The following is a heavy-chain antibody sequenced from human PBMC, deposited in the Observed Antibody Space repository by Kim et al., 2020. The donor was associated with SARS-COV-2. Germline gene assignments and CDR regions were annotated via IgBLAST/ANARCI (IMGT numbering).Heavy chain of an antibody. V-gene: IGHV3-23*03. CDR2: IFSGATIT. Sequence: GGSLRLSCAASGFAFDKCAMTWVRQAPGKGLEWVSAIFSGATITSYAESVKGRFTISRDNAKNTLYLHMDSLRAEDTAVYYCAKLRCWDITPENLFDAWGQGTLDTVS. J-gene: IGHJ4*01. D-gene: IGHD1-26*01. CDR3: AKLRCWDITPENLFDA. CDR1: GFAFDKCA.